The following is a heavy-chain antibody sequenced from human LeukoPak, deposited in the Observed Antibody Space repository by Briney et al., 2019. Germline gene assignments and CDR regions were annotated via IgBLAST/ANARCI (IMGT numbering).Heavy chain of an antibody. CDR2: ISSSSGTI. V-gene: IGHV3-48*04. D-gene: IGHD2-2*01. Sequence: PGGCLRLSCAASGFTFSVYSMNWVRQAPGKGLEWVSYISSSSGTIYYADSVKGRVTISRDNVENSLHLQMNSLRVEDTAVYYCAREFEVPAAAPDYYYYYYIDVWGKGTTVTVSS. CDR3: AREFEVPAAAPDYYYYYYIDV. J-gene: IGHJ6*03. CDR1: GFTFSVYS.